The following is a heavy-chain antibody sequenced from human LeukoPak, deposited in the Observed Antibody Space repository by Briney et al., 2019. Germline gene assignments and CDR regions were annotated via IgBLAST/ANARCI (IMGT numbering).Heavy chain of an antibody. J-gene: IGHJ4*02. V-gene: IGHV3-33*01. Sequence: GGSLRLSCAASGFTFSSYGMHWVRQAPGKGLEWVAVIWYDGSNKYYADSVKGRFTISRDNYKNTLYLQMNSLRAEDTAVYYCARGPPYYYGSGSYYSFDYWGQGTLVTVSS. CDR2: IWYDGSNK. CDR3: ARGPPYYYGSGSYYSFDY. CDR1: GFTFSSYG. D-gene: IGHD3-10*01.